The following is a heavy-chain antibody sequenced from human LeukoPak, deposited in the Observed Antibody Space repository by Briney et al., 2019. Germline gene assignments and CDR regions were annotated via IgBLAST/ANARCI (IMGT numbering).Heavy chain of an antibody. Sequence: GSLRPSCAASGFTFSSYAMHSVRQAPGKGLEWVAVISYDGSNKYYADSVKGRFTIPRDNSKNTLYLQMNSLRAEDTAVYYCARGRYSSSWYPFDYWGQGTLVTVSS. J-gene: IGHJ4*02. D-gene: IGHD6-13*01. CDR2: ISYDGSNK. V-gene: IGHV3-30-3*01. CDR3: ARGRYSSSWYPFDY. CDR1: GFTFSSYA.